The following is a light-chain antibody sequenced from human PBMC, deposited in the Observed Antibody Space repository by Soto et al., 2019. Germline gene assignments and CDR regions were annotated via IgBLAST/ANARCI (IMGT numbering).Light chain of an antibody. Sequence: DIQMTQSPSSLSASVGDRVTISCRASQDISNFLGWIQQKPGKAPKSLIYGASSLQSGVPSKFSGSGSGTAFTLTISSLQPEDFGTYYCQQYHSYPATFGGGTKVEI. CDR2: GAS. CDR1: QDISNF. CDR3: QQYHSYPAT. J-gene: IGKJ4*01. V-gene: IGKV1-16*02.